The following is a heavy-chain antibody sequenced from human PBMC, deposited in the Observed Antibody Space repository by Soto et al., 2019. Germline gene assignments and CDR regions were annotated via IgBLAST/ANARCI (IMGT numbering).Heavy chain of an antibody. CDR3: ARVSVILTGYYDPHFDY. J-gene: IGHJ4*02. CDR2: IYSGGST. Sequence: GGSLRLSCAASGFTVSSNYMSWVRQAPGKGLEWVSVIYSGGSTYYADSVKGRFTISRDNSKNTLYLQMNSLRAEDTAVYYCARVSVILTGYYDPHFDYWGQGTLVTVSS. CDR1: GFTVSSNY. D-gene: IGHD3-9*01. V-gene: IGHV3-66*01.